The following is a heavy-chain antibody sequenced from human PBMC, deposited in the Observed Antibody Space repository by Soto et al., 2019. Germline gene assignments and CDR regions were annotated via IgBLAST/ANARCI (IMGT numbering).Heavy chain of an antibody. CDR1: GFTFSSSW. J-gene: IGHJ4*02. V-gene: IGHV3-74*01. Sequence: EVQLVESGGGLVQPGGSLRLSCAASGFTFSSSWMHWVRQAPGKGLVWVSRVSGDGSSTNYADSVKGRFTISRDNPKNTLYLQINSLRAEDAAVYYWAMSLAGRGYSGFDFCSGGQGTLVTVSS. CDR2: VSGDGSST. CDR3: AMSLAGRGYSGFDFCS. D-gene: IGHD5-12*01.